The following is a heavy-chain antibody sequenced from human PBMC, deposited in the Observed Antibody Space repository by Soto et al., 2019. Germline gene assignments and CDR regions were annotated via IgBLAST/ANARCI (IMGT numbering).Heavy chain of an antibody. V-gene: IGHV4-59*01. J-gene: IGHJ6*02. CDR1: GGSISSYY. D-gene: IGHD1-7*01. Sequence: QVQLQESGPGLVKSSETLSLTCTVSGGSISSYYWSWIRQPPGKGLEWIGYIYYSGSTNHNPSLTSRVTISVDTSKNQFSLKLSSVTAADTAVYYCARGTRRYYFGMDVWGQGTTVTVSS. CDR2: IYYSGST. CDR3: ARGTRRYYFGMDV.